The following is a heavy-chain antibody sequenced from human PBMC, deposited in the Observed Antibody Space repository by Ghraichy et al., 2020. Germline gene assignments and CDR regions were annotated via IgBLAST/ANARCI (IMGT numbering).Heavy chain of an antibody. Sequence: GGSLRLSCAASGFSFTDYWMHWVRQTPGRGLEWVSHLNIDGTTVNYADSVKGRFTISRDNAKNTMYLQMISLTVEDTAVYYCVRSYKDGLRHFDYWCQGTLVTFSS. V-gene: IGHV3-74*01. CDR1: GFSFTDYW. CDR3: VRSYKDGLRHFDY. D-gene: IGHD1-14*01. CDR2: LNIDGTTV. J-gene: IGHJ4*02.